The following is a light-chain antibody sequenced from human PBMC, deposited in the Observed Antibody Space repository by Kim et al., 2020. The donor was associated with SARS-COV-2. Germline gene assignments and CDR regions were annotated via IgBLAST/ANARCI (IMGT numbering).Light chain of an antibody. Sequence: SPGERVTLSCRASQTVDRNLAWYQQKPGQAPRLLIYGASTRATDIPARFSGSGSGTEFTLIISSLQSEDFAVYYCQQYSHWPPYTFGQGTKLEIK. CDR1: QTVDRN. CDR3: QQYSHWPPYT. CDR2: GAS. J-gene: IGKJ2*01. V-gene: IGKV3-15*01.